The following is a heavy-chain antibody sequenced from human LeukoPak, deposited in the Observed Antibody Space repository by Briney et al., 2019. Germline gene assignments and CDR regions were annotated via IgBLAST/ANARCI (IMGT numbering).Heavy chain of an antibody. CDR1: GFTFSSYA. CDR2: ISGSGGST. D-gene: IGHD6-6*01. V-gene: IGHV3-23*01. Sequence: PGGSLRLSCAASGFTFSSYAMSWVRQAPGEGLEWVSAISGSGGSTYYADSVKGRFTISRDNSKNTLYLQMNSLRAEDTAVYYCAKVVTRAARPSYYFDYWGQGTLVTVSS. J-gene: IGHJ4*02. CDR3: AKVVTRAARPSYYFDY.